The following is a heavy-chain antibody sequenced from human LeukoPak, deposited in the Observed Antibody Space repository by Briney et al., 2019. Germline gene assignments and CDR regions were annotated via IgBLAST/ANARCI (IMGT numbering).Heavy chain of an antibody. Sequence: SGPTLLKPTPTLTLTCTFSGFSLGTSGLAVGWIRQPPGKALEWLTLIYWDDDKRYSPSVKSRLTITKDTSKNQVVLTMTSLDPVDTATYYCAHRNFRSGSYHFDYWGQGTLVTVSS. CDR2: IYWDDDK. D-gene: IGHD6-19*01. CDR1: GFSLGTSGLA. V-gene: IGHV2-5*02. CDR3: AHRNFRSGSYHFDY. J-gene: IGHJ4*02.